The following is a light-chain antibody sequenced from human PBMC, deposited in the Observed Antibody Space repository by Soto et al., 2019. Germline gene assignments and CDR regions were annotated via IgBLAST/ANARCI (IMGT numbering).Light chain of an antibody. CDR2: AAS. CDR1: QDINNS. V-gene: IGKV1-16*02. J-gene: IGKJ4*02. CDR3: QQYNSYPLT. Sequence: DIQMTQSPSSLSASVGDSVTITCRASQDINNSLAWVQQKPGKARKSLIYAASTLQSGVPSNFSGSLSGTEFTLTITSLQPEEFATYYCQQYNSYPLTFGGGTKVDIK.